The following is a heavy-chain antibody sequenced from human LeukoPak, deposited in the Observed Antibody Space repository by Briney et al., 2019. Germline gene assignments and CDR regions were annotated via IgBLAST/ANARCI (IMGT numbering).Heavy chain of an antibody. CDR3: AKGYCSSTSCLDYFDY. CDR1: GFTFSSYA. D-gene: IGHD2-2*01. J-gene: IGHJ4*02. CDR2: ISGSGGST. V-gene: IGHV3-23*01. Sequence: PGGSLRLSCAASGFTFSSYAMSWVRQAPGKGLEWVSAISGSGGSTYYADSVKGRFTISRDNSKNTLYLQMNSPRAEDTAVYYCAKGYCSSTSCLDYFDYWGQGTLVTVSS.